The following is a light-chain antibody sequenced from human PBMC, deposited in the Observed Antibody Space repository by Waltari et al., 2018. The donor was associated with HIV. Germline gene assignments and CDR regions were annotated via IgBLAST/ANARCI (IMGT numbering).Light chain of an antibody. CDR3: AAWDDSLNGPV. CDR2: SNN. J-gene: IGLJ2*01. CDR1: SSHIGRNS. V-gene: IGLV1-44*01. Sequence: QSVLTQSPSASGTPGQRVIISCSGSSSHIGRNSVNWYQQLPGTAPKLLIYSNNERPSGVPDRFSGSKSGTSASLAISGLQSEDEADYHCAAWDDSLNGPVFGGGTKLTVL.